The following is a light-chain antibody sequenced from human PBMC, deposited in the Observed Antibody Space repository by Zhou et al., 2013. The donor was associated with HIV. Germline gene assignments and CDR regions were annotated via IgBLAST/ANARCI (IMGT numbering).Light chain of an antibody. CDR3: QQRRHWPIT. CDR1: QYMDVNY. CDR2: DTS. V-gene: IGKV3-11*01. Sequence: EIVLTQSPGTLSLSPGERATLSCRASQYMDVNYLAWYQQRPGQAPRLLIYDTSNRATGIPARFSGSGSGTDYTLTISSLEPEDFAVYYCQQRRHWPITFGQGTRLEIK. J-gene: IGKJ5*01.